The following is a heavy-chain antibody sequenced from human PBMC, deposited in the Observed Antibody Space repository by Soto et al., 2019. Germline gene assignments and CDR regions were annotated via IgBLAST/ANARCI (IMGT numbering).Heavy chain of an antibody. V-gene: IGHV4-34*01. CDR3: ARIAAAGNHYYYYYGTDV. CDR1: GGSFSGYY. Sequence: SETLSLTCAVYGGSFSGYYWSWIRQPPGKGLEWIGEINHSGSTNYNPSLKSRVTISVDTSKNQFSLKLSSVTAADTAVYYCARIAAAGNHYYYYYGTDVWGQGTTVTVSS. J-gene: IGHJ6*02. CDR2: INHSGST. D-gene: IGHD6-13*01.